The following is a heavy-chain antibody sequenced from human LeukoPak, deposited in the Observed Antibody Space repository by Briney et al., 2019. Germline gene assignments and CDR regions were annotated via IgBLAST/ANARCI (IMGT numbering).Heavy chain of an antibody. V-gene: IGHV3-23*01. Sequence: GGSLRLSCAVSGFAFGSYAMSWVRQAPGKGLEWVSAISGSGGSTYYADSVKGRFTISRDNSKNTLYLQMNGLRAEDTAVYYCAKLLGLRDLYFDYWGQGTLVTVSS. CDR1: GFAFGSYA. CDR2: ISGSGGST. D-gene: IGHD1-26*01. J-gene: IGHJ4*02. CDR3: AKLLGLRDLYFDY.